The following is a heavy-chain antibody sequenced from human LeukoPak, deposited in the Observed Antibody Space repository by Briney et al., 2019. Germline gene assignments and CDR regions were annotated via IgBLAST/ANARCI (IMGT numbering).Heavy chain of an antibody. CDR2: IRYDGSNK. D-gene: IGHD3-10*01. V-gene: IGHV3-30*02. Sequence: GGSLRLSCAASGFTFSSYAMSWVRQAPGKGLEWVAFIRYDGSNKYYADSVKGRFTISRDNSKNTLYLQMNSLRAEDTAVYYCAREPDSMVRGVIPFDYWGQGTLVTVSS. CDR3: AREPDSMVRGVIPFDY. CDR1: GFTFSSYA. J-gene: IGHJ4*02.